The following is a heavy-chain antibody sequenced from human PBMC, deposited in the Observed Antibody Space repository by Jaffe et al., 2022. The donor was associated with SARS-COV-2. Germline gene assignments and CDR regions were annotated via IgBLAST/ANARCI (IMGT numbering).Heavy chain of an antibody. V-gene: IGHV4-30-4*01. CDR1: GDSINSGDFS. D-gene: IGHD3-3*02. Sequence: QVQLQESGPGLVRPSQTLSLTCTVSGDSINSGDFSWTWLRQPPGKGLEWIGSIYYSGSPYYTPSLKSRLTISVDTSKNQFSLKLSSVTAADTAVYYCARAFPALDYWGQGTLVTVSS. CDR2: IYYSGSP. J-gene: IGHJ4*02. CDR3: ARAFPALDY.